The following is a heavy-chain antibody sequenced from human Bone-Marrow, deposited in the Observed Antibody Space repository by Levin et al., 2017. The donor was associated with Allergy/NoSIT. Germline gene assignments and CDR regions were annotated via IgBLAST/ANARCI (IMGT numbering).Heavy chain of an antibody. Sequence: GGSLRLSCAASGFTFSNSAMHWVRQAPGKGLEWVAFLSHDGSSEDYADSVKGRFTISRDNPKRTMYLQMDSLRSDDTAVYYCAKVLVGITNYLDYWGPGTLVIVSS. CDR3: AKVLVGITNYLDY. CDR1: GFTFSNSA. V-gene: IGHV3-30*18. CDR2: LSHDGSSE. D-gene: IGHD1-14*01. J-gene: IGHJ4*02.